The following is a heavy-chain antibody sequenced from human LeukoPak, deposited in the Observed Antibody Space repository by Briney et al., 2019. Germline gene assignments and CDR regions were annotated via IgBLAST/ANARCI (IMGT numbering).Heavy chain of an antibody. J-gene: IGHJ4*02. D-gene: IGHD4-17*01. CDR2: MNPNSGNT. CDR3: ARGNKDYGDYARGLSDY. Sequence: ASVKVSCKASGYTFTSYDINWVRQATGQGLEWMGWMNPNSGNTGYAQKFQGRVTITRNTSITTAYMELSSLRSEDTAVYYCARGNKDYGDYARGLSDYWGQGTLVTVSS. CDR1: GYTFTSYD. V-gene: IGHV1-8*03.